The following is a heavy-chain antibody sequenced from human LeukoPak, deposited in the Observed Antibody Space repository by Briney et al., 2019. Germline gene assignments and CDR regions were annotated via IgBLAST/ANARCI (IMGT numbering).Heavy chain of an antibody. CDR3: AREMWSGYSSSWYVVY. V-gene: IGHV1-18*01. Sequence: ASVKVSCKASGYTFTSYGISWVRQAPGQGLEWVGWISAYNGNTNYAQKLQGRVTMTTDTSTSTAYMELRSLRSDDTAVYYCAREMWSGYSSSWYVVYWGQGTLVTVSS. CDR2: ISAYNGNT. J-gene: IGHJ4*02. CDR1: GYTFTSYG. D-gene: IGHD6-13*01.